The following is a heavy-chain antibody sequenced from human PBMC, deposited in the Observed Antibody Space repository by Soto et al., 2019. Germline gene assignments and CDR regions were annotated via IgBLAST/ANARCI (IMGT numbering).Heavy chain of an antibody. CDR3: ARNYYYDSSGYLNCFDP. V-gene: IGHV4-59*01. D-gene: IGHD3-22*01. Sequence: SETLSLTCTVSGGSISSYYWSWIRQPPGKGLEWIGYIYYSGSTNSNPSLKSRVTISVDTSKNQFSLKLSSVTAADTAVYYCARNYYYDSSGYLNCFDPWGQGTLVTVFS. J-gene: IGHJ5*02. CDR2: IYYSGST. CDR1: GGSISSYY.